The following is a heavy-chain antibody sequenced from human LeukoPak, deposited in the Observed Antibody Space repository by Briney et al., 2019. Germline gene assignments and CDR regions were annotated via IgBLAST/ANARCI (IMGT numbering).Heavy chain of an antibody. V-gene: IGHV3-30*04. D-gene: IGHD6-6*01. J-gene: IGHJ4*02. CDR2: ISNDGSNK. CDR1: GFTFSSYT. Sequence: GGSLRFSCAAFGFTFSSYTMHWVRQVPGKGLEWVAVISNDGSNKYYADSVKGRFTISRDNSKNTLYLQMNSLRGEDTAVYYCARVVVSSSSDYFDYWGQGTLVTVSS. CDR3: ARVVVSSSSDYFDY.